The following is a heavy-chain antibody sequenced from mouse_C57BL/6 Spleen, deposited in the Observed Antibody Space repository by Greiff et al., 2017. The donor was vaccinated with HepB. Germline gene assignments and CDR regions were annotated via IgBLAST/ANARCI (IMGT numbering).Heavy chain of an antibody. CDR1: GYSFTGYY. CDR3: ARLGYGYDEDNAMDY. V-gene: IGHV1-31*01. J-gene: IGHJ4*01. CDR2: IYPYNGVS. Sequence: EVKLQESGPELVKPGASVKISCKASGYSFTGYYMHWVKQSHGNILDWIGYIYPYNGVSSYNQKFKGKATLTVDKSSSTAYMELRSLTSEDSAVYYCARLGYGYDEDNAMDYWGQGTSVTVSS. D-gene: IGHD2-2*01.